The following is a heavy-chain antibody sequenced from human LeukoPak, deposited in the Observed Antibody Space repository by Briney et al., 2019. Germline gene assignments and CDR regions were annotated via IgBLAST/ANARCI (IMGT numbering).Heavy chain of an antibody. J-gene: IGHJ4*02. CDR3: ARDRSSGWSDSYYFDY. D-gene: IGHD6-19*01. CDR2: IKEDGSEK. Sequence: PGGSLRLSFAASGFTFSTYWMSWVRQAPGKGLEWVGNIKEDGSEKNYVDSVKGRFTISRDNAKNSLYLQMNSLRAEDTAVYYCARDRSSGWSDSYYFDYWGQGTLVTVSS. V-gene: IGHV3-7*03. CDR1: GFTFSTYW.